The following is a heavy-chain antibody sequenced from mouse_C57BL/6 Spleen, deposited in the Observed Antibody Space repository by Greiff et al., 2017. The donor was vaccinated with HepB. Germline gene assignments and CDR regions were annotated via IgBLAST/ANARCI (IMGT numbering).Heavy chain of an antibody. Sequence: VQLQQSGPELVKPGASVKIPCKASGYTFTDYNMDWVKQSHGKSLEWIGDINPNNGGTIYNQKFKGKATLTVDKSSSTAYMELRSLTSEDAAVYYCARGGLRRGGYAMDYWGQGTSVTVAS. CDR1: GYTFTDYN. CDR2: INPNNGGT. CDR3: ARGGLRRGGYAMDY. D-gene: IGHD2-4*01. V-gene: IGHV1-18*01. J-gene: IGHJ4*01.